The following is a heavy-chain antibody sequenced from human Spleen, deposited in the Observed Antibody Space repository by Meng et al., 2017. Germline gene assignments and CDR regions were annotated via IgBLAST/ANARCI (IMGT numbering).Heavy chain of an antibody. CDR2: IVPIFGTT. V-gene: IGHV1-69*06. CDR1: GGTFSSYP. Sequence: QVQRVQPGAGVEKPGSAVKVSCKSSGGTFSSYPISWVRQAPGQGLEWMGVIVPIFGTTNYAQEFQGRVTITADKSTNTAYMELSSLRSEDTAVYYCARAHDTSGYSGYWGQGTLVTVSS. CDR3: ARAHDTSGYSGY. J-gene: IGHJ4*02. D-gene: IGHD3-22*01.